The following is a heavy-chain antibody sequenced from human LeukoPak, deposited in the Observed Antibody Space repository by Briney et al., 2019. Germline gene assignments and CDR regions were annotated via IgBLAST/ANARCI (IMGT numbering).Heavy chain of an antibody. Sequence: SETLSLTCAVYGGSISSSSYYWGWIRQPPGKGLEWIGSIYYSGSTYYNPSLKSRVTISVDTSKNQFSLKLSSVTAADTAVYYCARAPKFYCTNGVCYILDWGQGTLVTVSS. CDR2: IYYSGST. J-gene: IGHJ4*02. V-gene: IGHV4-39*01. D-gene: IGHD2-8*01. CDR1: GGSISSSSYY. CDR3: ARAPKFYCTNGVCYILD.